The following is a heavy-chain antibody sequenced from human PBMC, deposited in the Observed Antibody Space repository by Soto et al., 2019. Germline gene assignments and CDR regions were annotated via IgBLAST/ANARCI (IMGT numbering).Heavy chain of an antibody. Sequence: EVQLLESGGGLVQPGGSLRLSCAASGFTFSSYAMSWVRQAPGKGLEWVSAISGSGGSTYYADSVKGRFTISRDHSKNTLYLQRNSLRAEDTAVYYCAKDPPYYYGSGPGGYWGQGTLVTVSS. CDR1: GFTFSSYA. D-gene: IGHD3-10*01. J-gene: IGHJ4*02. CDR3: AKDPPYYYGSGPGGY. CDR2: ISGSGGST. V-gene: IGHV3-23*01.